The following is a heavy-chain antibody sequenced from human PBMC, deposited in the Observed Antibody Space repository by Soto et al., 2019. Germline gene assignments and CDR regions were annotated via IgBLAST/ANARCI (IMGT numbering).Heavy chain of an antibody. CDR3: ARVERGTATTVVDAFDI. J-gene: IGHJ3*02. Sequence: PSETLSLTCAVYGGFVSSGSYYGSWIRQPPGKGLEWIGEMSHSGGTHFNPSLKSRVTISVDTSKNQFSLKMSSVTAADTALYYCARVERGTATTVVDAFDIWGPGTMVTVS. D-gene: IGHD1-1*01. CDR2: MSHSGGT. V-gene: IGHV4-61*01. CDR1: GGFVSSGSYY.